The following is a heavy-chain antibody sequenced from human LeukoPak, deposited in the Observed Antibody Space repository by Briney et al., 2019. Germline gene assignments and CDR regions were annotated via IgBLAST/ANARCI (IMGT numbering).Heavy chain of an antibody. CDR1: GFTFSSYG. D-gene: IGHD1-26*01. V-gene: IGHV3-30*18. CDR3: AKDEVGASHYHDY. CDR2: ISYDGSNK. Sequence: GGSLRLSCAASGFTFSSYGMHWVRQAPGKGLEWVAVISYDGSNKYYADSVKGRFTISRDNSKNTLYLQMNSLRAEDTAVYYCAKDEVGASHYHDYWGQGTLVTVSS. J-gene: IGHJ4*02.